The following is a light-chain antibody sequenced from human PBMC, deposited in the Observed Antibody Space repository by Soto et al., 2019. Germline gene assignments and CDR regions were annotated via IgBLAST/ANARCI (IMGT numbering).Light chain of an antibody. V-gene: IGKV3-20*01. Sequence: EIVLTQSPGTLSLSPGERATLYCRASQSVTSSYLAWYRQKPGQAPRLLIHGASTRASGIPDRFSGSGSGTDFTLTISRLEPEDFAVYYCQQYSRSPMYSSSPMYTFGQGTTVEIK. J-gene: IGKJ2*01. CDR3: QQYSRSPMYSSSPMYT. CDR2: GAS. CDR1: QSVTSSY.